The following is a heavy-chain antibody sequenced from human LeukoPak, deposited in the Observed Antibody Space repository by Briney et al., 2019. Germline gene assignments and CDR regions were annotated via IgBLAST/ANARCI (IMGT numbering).Heavy chain of an antibody. D-gene: IGHD7-27*01. CDR3: ARGLHPDLGHYFDY. Sequence: PSETLSLTCTVSGGSISSGGYYWSWLRQHPGKGLEWFVYIYYSGSTYYNPSLKSRVTISVDTSKNQFSLKLSSVTAADTAVYYCARGLHPDLGHYFDYWGQGTLVTVSS. V-gene: IGHV4-31*03. J-gene: IGHJ4*02. CDR2: IYYSGST. CDR1: GGSISSGGYY.